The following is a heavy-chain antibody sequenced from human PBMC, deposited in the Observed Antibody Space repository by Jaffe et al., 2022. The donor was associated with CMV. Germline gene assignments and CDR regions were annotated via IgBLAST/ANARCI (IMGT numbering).Heavy chain of an antibody. J-gene: IGHJ6*03. Sequence: QLQLQESGPGLVKPSETLSLTCTVSGGSISSSSYYWGWIRQPPGKGLEWIGSIYYSGSTYYNPSLKSRVTISVDTSKNQFSLKLSSVTAADTAVYYCARPLGDFDYYYMDVWGKGTTVTVSS. V-gene: IGHV4-39*01. D-gene: IGHD3-10*01. CDR2: IYYSGST. CDR3: ARPLGDFDYYYMDV. CDR1: GGSISSSSYY.